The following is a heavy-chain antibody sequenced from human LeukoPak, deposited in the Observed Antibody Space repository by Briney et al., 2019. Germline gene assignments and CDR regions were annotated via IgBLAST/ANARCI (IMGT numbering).Heavy chain of an antibody. CDR3: ARAGPSGGTWAQRNYYYYGMDV. D-gene: IGHD2-15*01. Sequence: GGSLRLSCAASGFTFSSYAMHCVRQAPGKGLEYVSAISSNGGSTYYANSVKGRFTISRDNSKNTLYLQMGSLRAEDMAVYYCARAGPSGGTWAQRNYYYYGMDVWGQGTTVTVSS. V-gene: IGHV3-64*01. CDR1: GFTFSSYA. CDR2: ISSNGGST. J-gene: IGHJ6*02.